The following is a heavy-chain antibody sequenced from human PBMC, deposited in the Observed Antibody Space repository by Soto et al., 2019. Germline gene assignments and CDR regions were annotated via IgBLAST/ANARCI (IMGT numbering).Heavy chain of an antibody. CDR3: ARDGALNDDFWSGSIYGMDV. V-gene: IGHV4-4*07. D-gene: IGHD3-3*01. J-gene: IGHJ6*02. CDR2: IYTSGST. Sequence: QVQLQESGPGLVKPSETLSLTCTVSGGSISSYYWSWIRQPAGKGLEWIGRIYTSGSTNYNPSLKGRVAMSVDTSKNQFSLKLSSVTAADTAVYYCARDGALNDDFWSGSIYGMDVWGQGTTVTVSS. CDR1: GGSISSYY.